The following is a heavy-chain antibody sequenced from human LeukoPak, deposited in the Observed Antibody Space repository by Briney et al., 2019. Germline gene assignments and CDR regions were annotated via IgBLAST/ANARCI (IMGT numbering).Heavy chain of an antibody. CDR3: AKIRAVDSSGYYKYYFDY. D-gene: IGHD3-22*01. CDR1: GFIFSSWW. J-gene: IGHJ4*02. V-gene: IGHV3-74*01. CDR2: INTDGSYI. Sequence: PGGSLRLSCAASGFIFSSWWMIWFRRLPGKGLVSVSHINTDGSYIRYADSVKGRFTFSRDNTKNTLYLQMNSLRAEDTAVYYCAKIRAVDSSGYYKYYFDYWGQGTLVTVSS.